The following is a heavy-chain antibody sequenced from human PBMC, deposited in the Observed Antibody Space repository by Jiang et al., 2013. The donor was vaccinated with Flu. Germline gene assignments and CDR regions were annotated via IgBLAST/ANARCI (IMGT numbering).Heavy chain of an antibody. J-gene: IGHJ3*02. D-gene: IGHD5-12*01. Sequence: GSGLVKPSETLSLTCTVSGGAMSTYYWSWIRQPPGKGLEWIGYIYYSGITNYNPSLKSRVTISVDTSKNQFSLKLSYVTAADTAVYYCARHGRGYSGYDGARNAFDIWGQGTMVTVSS. CDR1: GGAMSTYY. CDR3: ARHGRGYSGYDGARNAFDI. V-gene: IGHV4-59*08. CDR2: IYYSGIT.